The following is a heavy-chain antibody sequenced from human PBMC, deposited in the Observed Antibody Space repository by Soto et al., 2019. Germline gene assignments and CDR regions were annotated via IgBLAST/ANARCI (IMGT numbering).Heavy chain of an antibody. CDR3: ARDRDWNFPNFDY. V-gene: IGHV4-34*10. D-gene: IGHD1-7*01. J-gene: IGHJ4*02. Sequence: SETLSLTCAVYGGSFSGYYLSWIRQPPGKGLEWIGEINHSGSTNYNPSLQGRVTMTTDTSTSTAYMELRSLRSDDTAVYYCARDRDWNFPNFDYWGQGTLVTVSS. CDR2: INHSGST. CDR1: GGSFSGYY.